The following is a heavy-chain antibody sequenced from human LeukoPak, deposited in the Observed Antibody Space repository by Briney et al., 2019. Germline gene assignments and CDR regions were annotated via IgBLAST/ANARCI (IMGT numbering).Heavy chain of an antibody. CDR2: ISSSSSTI. CDR1: GFTFSSYS. Sequence: GGSLRLSCAASGFTFSSYSMNWVRQAPGKGLEWVSYISSSSSTIYYADSVKGRFTISRDNAKNSLYLQMNSLRAEDTAVYYCARRYCSSTSCFYYYYGMDVWGQGTTVTVSS. J-gene: IGHJ6*02. CDR3: ARRYCSSTSCFYYYYGMDV. V-gene: IGHV3-48*04. D-gene: IGHD2-2*01.